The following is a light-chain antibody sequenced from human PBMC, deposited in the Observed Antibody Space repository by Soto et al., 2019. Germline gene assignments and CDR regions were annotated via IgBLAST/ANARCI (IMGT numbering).Light chain of an antibody. V-gene: IGLV2-14*01. CDR2: EVS. CDR3: SSYTSSSTDV. Sequence: QSVLTQPASVSGSPGQSMTISCTGASSDVGDYKYVSWFQQHPGKAPKLMIYEVSNRPSGVSNRFSGSKSGNTASLTISGLQAEDEADYYCSSYTSSSTDVFGTGTKLTVL. J-gene: IGLJ1*01. CDR1: SSDVGDYKY.